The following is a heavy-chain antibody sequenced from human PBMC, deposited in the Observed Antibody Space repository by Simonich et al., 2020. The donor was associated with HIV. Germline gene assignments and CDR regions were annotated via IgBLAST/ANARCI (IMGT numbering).Heavy chain of an antibody. V-gene: IGHV3-23*01. CDR2: ISGSGGST. CDR1: GFTFSSYA. CDR3: AKDRYYNFWSGYYDY. J-gene: IGHJ4*02. D-gene: IGHD3-3*01. Sequence: EVQLLESGGGLVQPGGSLRLSCAASGFTFSSYAMSWVFQAPGNWLEWVIAISGSGGSTYYADSVKGRFTISRDNSKNTLYLQMNSLRAEDTAVYYCAKDRYYNFWSGYYDYWGQGTLVTVSS.